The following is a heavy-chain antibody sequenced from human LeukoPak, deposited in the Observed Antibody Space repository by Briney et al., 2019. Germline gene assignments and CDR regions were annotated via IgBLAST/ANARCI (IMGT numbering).Heavy chain of an antibody. CDR2: IDNVGTTT. CDR3: ARDYGGSSPFDY. V-gene: IGHV3-74*01. Sequence: PGGSLRLSCAASGFTLSSYWMHWVRQAPGKGLVWVSRIDNVGTTTTYADSVKGRFTISRDNAKNSLYLHMNSLRAEDTAVYYCARDYGGSSPFDYWGQGTLVTVSS. J-gene: IGHJ4*02. CDR1: GFTLSSYW. D-gene: IGHD4-23*01.